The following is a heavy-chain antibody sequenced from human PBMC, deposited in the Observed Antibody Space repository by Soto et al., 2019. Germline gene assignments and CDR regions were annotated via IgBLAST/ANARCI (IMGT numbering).Heavy chain of an antibody. D-gene: IGHD2-8*01. Sequence: VQLQESGPGLVKPSQTLSLTCTVSGDSITSGDYYWSWIRQPPGKGLEWIGYIYYSGNTNYNPSPKWRVIMSVDTSKNQFSLKLTSVTAAATAVYYCASFVGLLWGGVSPAESWGSYYFDNWGQGTLVTVSS. CDR2: IYYSGNT. CDR1: GDSITSGDYY. CDR3: ASFVGLLWGGVSPAESWGSYYFDN. V-gene: IGHV4-30-4*01. J-gene: IGHJ4*02.